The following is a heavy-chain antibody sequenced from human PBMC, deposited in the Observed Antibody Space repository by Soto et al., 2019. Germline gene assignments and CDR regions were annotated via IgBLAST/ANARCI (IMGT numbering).Heavy chain of an antibody. J-gene: IGHJ4*02. CDR3: ARGAFDY. D-gene: IGHD3-16*01. Sequence: QVQLVESGGGVVQPGRSLRLSCAASGFTFSSYAMHWVRQAPGKGLEWVAVISYDGSNKYYADSVKGRFTISRDNSKNTLYLQMNSLRAEDTAVYCCARGAFDYWGQGNLVTVSS. CDR2: ISYDGSNK. V-gene: IGHV3-30-3*01. CDR1: GFTFSSYA.